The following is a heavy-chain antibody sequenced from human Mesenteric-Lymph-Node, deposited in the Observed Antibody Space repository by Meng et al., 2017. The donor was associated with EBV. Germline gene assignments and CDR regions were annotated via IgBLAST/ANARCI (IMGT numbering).Heavy chain of an antibody. CDR2: IYNSGGT. V-gene: IGHV4-59*01. J-gene: IGHJ4*02. CDR1: GGSIRNYN. Sequence: RLHVAGPCMGKPSDHLALTCTVAGGSIRNYNWSWIRQPPGKGLEWMGYIYNSGGTNYNPSLKSRVTISVDTSKNQFSLKLSSVTAADTAVYYCARGDYASGRWYFDYWGQGTLVTVSS. CDR3: ARGDYASGRWYFDY. D-gene: IGHD3-10*01.